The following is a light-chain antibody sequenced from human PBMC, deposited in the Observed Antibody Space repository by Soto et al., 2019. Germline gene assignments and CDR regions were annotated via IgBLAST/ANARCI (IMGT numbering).Light chain of an antibody. V-gene: IGKV4-1*01. CDR1: QSVLYSSSNKNY. CDR3: QQYYSIPLT. CDR2: WAS. J-gene: IGKJ4*01. Sequence: DVVMTQSPDSLAVSLGERATINCKSSQSVLYSSSNKNYLAWYQQTPGQPPKLLIYWASTRESGVPDRFSGSGSGTDFTLTIVSLQAEDVAVYYCQQYYSIPLTFGGGTKVEIK.